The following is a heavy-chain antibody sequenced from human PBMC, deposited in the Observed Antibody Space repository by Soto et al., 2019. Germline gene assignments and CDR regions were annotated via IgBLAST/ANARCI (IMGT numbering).Heavy chain of an antibody. CDR2: IIPIFGTA. V-gene: IGHV1-69*06. J-gene: IGHJ6*02. D-gene: IGHD4-17*01. CDR3: ARWATVVTRGGYYYGMDV. Sequence: ASVKVSCKASGGTFSSYAISWVRQAPGQGLEWMGGIIPIFGTANYAQKFQGRVTITADKSTSTAYMELSSLRSEDTAVYYCARWATVVTRGGYYYGMDVWGQGTTVTVPS. CDR1: GGTFSSYA.